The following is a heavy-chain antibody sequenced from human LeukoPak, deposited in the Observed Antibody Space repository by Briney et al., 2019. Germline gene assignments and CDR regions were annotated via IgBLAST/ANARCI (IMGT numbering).Heavy chain of an antibody. J-gene: IGHJ3*01. V-gene: IGHV4-39*02. CDR1: GGSLSSSNYY. D-gene: IGHD1-26*01. CDR3: ASSRVGDVFDV. CDR2: IFYSGST. Sequence: KPSETLSLTCPVSGGSLSSSNYYWSWIRQSPGKGLECIGSIFYSGSTFYNPSLRSRATISVDTSKNYFSLKLTSVTAADTAVYYCASSRVGDVFDVWGQGTMVPISS.